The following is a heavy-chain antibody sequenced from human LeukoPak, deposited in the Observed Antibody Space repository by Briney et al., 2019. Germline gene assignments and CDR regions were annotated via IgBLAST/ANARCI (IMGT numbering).Heavy chain of an antibody. V-gene: IGHV4-59*01. CDR1: GGSISSYY. D-gene: IGHD5-18*01. CDR3: ASHSLQLWFNY. CDR2: IYYSGST. Sequence: PSETLSLTCTVSGGSISSYYWSWIRQPPGKGLEWIGYIYYSGSTNYNPSLKSRVTISVDTSKNQFSLKLSSVTAADTAVYYCASHSLQLWFNYWGQGTLVTVSS. J-gene: IGHJ4*02.